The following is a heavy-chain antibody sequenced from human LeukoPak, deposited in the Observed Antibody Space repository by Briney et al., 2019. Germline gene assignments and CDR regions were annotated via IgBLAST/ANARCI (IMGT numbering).Heavy chain of an antibody. J-gene: IGHJ3*02. D-gene: IGHD4-17*01. CDR3: ARAQTTVITDAFDI. CDR2: ISSSGSTI. V-gene: IGHV3-11*04. CDR1: GFTFSDYY. Sequence: GGSLRLSCAASGFTFSDYYMSWIRQAPGKGLEWVSYISSSGSTIYYADSVKGRFTISRDNSKNTLYLQMNSLRAEDTAVYYCARAQTTVITDAFDIWGQGTMVTVSS.